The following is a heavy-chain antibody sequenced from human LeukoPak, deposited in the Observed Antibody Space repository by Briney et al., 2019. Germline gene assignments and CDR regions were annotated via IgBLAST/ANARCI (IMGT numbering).Heavy chain of an antibody. J-gene: IGHJ4*02. Sequence: ASVKVSCKASGYTFTSYYMHWVRQAPGQGLEWMGIINPSGGSTSYAQKFQGRITLTRDTSTSTVFMELSSLRSEDTAVYYRARDSPISGSYYGGLVYWGQGTLLTVSS. CDR1: GYTFTSYY. V-gene: IGHV1-46*01. CDR3: ARDSPISGSYYGGLVY. CDR2: INPSGGST. D-gene: IGHD1-26*01.